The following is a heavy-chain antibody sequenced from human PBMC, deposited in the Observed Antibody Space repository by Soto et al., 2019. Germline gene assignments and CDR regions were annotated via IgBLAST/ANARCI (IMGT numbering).Heavy chain of an antibody. J-gene: IGHJ4*02. V-gene: IGHV4-59*01. D-gene: IGHD3-22*01. Sequence: SETLSLTCTVSGGSLSGYFWSWIRQPTGKGLEWIGYIYYIGTTTYTPSLNSRVTMSVDTSKNQISFKLRSVTPADTPVSYCAREIYSCGYSPFDRWGKGTVVTVSS. CDR3: AREIYSCGYSPFDR. CDR1: GGSLSGYF. CDR2: IYYIGTT.